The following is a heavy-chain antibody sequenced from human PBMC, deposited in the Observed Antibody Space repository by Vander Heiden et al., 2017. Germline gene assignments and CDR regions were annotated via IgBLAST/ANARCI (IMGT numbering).Heavy chain of an antibody. V-gene: IGHV3-30-3*01. CDR3: ARELYGMDV. J-gene: IGHJ6*02. CDR2: ISYDGSKK. CDR1: GFTFSSYA. Sequence: QVQLVESGGGVVQPGRSLRLSCAASGFTFSSYAMHWVRQAPGKGLEWGAVISYDGSKKDDADSVKGRFTISRDNSKNTMYLKMNSLRAEDTAVYDCARELYGMDVWGQGTTVTVYS.